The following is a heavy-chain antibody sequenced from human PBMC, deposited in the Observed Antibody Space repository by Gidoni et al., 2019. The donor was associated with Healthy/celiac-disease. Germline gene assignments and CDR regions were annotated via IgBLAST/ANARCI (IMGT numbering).Heavy chain of an antibody. Sequence: QVQLKQWGAGLLKPSETLSLTCAVYGGSCSGYYWSWIRQPPGKGLEWIGESNHSGSTNYNPSLKSRVTISVDTSKNQFSLKLSSVTAADTAVYYCARGEQWLDYWGQGTLVTVSS. J-gene: IGHJ4*02. CDR1: GGSCSGYY. D-gene: IGHD6-19*01. V-gene: IGHV4-34*01. CDR3: ARGEQWLDY. CDR2: SNHSGST.